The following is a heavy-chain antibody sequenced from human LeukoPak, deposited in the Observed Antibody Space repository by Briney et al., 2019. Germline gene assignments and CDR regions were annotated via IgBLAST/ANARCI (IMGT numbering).Heavy chain of an antibody. Sequence: GGSLRLSCAASGFTFSSYSMNWVRQAPGKGLEWVSSISSSSAYIYYADSVKGRFTISRDNAKNSLYLQMNSLRAEDTAVYYCARGLYDYVWGSWGNWGQGTLVTVSS. D-gene: IGHD3-16*01. CDR1: GFTFSSYS. CDR3: ARGLYDYVWGSWGN. V-gene: IGHV3-21*01. J-gene: IGHJ4*02. CDR2: ISSSSAYI.